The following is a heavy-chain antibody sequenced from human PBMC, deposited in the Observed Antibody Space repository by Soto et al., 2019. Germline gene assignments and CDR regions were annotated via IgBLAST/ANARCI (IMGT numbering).Heavy chain of an antibody. CDR2: ISGSGGST. Sequence: GGSLRLSCAASGFTFSSYAMSWVRQAPGKGLEWVSAISGSGGSTYYADSVKGRFTISRDNSKNTLYLQMNSLRAEDTAVYYCAKAGFYYYDSSGYYPVQYFDYWGQGTLVTVSS. CDR1: GFTFSSYA. D-gene: IGHD3-22*01. V-gene: IGHV3-23*01. CDR3: AKAGFYYYDSSGYYPVQYFDY. J-gene: IGHJ4*02.